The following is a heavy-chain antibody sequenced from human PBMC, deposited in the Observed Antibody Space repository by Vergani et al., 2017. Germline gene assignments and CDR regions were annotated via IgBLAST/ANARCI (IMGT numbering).Heavy chain of an antibody. D-gene: IGHD3-3*01. CDR1: GGSISRGGYY. CDR3: ARDNKGKVDFGVVRYYNYGMDV. Sequence: QVQLQESGPGLVKPSQTLSLTCTVSGGSISRGGYYWSWIRQHPGQCLEWIGYLYSSGSTYYNPSLKSRVTISVDTSKNQFSLKLSSVTAADTAVYYCARDNKGKVDFGVVRYYNYGMDVWGQGTTVTVSS. CDR2: LYSSGST. J-gene: IGHJ6*02. V-gene: IGHV4-31*03.